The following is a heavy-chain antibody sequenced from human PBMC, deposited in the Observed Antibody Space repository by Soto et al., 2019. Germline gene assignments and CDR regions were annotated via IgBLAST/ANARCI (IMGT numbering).Heavy chain of an antibody. J-gene: IGHJ4*02. CDR1: GFTFNSYA. CDR2: ISYDGSNK. Sequence: GGSLRLSCAASGFTFNSYAMHWVRQAPGKGLEWVAVISYDGSNKYYADSVKGRFTISRDNFKNTLYLQMNSLRAEDTAVYYCARDYSSYGPFDYWGQGTLVTVSS. CDR3: ARDYSSYGPFDY. V-gene: IGHV3-30-3*01. D-gene: IGHD5-18*01.